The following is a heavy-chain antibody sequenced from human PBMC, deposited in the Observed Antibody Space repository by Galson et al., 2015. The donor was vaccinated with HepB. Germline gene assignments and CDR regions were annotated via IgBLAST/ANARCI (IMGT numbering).Heavy chain of an antibody. D-gene: IGHD2-15*01. CDR1: GFTFSSYS. Sequence: SLRLSCAASGFTFSSYSMNWVRQAPGKGLEWVSSISSSSSYIYYADSVKGRFTISRDNAKNSLYLQMNSLRAEDTAVYYCAREGRGEIVVVVAATHLSVRDGMDVWGQGTTVTVSS. CDR3: AREGRGEIVVVVAATHLSVRDGMDV. V-gene: IGHV3-21*01. CDR2: ISSSSSYI. J-gene: IGHJ6*02.